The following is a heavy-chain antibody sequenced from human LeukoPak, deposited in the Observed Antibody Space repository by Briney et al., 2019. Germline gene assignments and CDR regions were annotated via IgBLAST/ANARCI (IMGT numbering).Heavy chain of an antibody. CDR2: IYHSGGT. D-gene: IGHD3-10*01. V-gene: IGHV4-4*02. J-gene: IGHJ4*02. CDR3: ASVLYYGSGSYRDY. CDR1: GGSISSSNW. Sequence: PSGTLSLTCAVSGGSISSSNWWSWVRQPPGKGLEWIGEIYHSGGTNYNPSLKSRVTISVDKSKNQFSLKLSSVTAADTAVYYCASVLYYGSGSYRDYWGQGTLVTVSS.